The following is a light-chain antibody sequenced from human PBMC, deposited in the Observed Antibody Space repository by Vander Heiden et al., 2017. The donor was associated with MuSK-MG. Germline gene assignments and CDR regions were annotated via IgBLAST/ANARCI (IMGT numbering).Light chain of an antibody. Sequence: EIVLTQSPGTLSLSPGERATLSCRASESVASTSVAWYQQQPAQAPKLLIYGASSRATGIPDRFSGSGSGTDFTLTISRREPEDFAVYYCQQNESIFPYTFGQGTKLEIK. V-gene: IGKV3-20*01. J-gene: IGKJ2*01. CDR3: QQNESIFPYT. CDR1: ESVASTS. CDR2: GAS.